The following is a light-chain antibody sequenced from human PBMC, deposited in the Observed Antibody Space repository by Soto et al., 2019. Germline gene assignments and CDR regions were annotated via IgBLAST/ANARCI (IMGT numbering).Light chain of an antibody. CDR3: SSYTTVPSPQWV. CDR1: SSDLGGLNY. Sequence: QSALTQPASLSGSPGQSITIPCSGRSSDLGGLNYVSWYQQHPGKVPKLIIYKVDNRPSGISDRFSASKSGNTASLTISGLQAEDEAHYYCSSYTTVPSPQWVFAGGTKLTVL. J-gene: IGLJ3*02. V-gene: IGLV2-14*01. CDR2: KVD.